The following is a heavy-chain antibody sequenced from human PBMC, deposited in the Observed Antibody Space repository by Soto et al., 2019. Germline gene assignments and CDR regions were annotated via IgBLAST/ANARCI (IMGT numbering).Heavy chain of an antibody. Sequence: EVQLLESGGGLVQPGGSLRLSCAAAGFTFSIYAMSWVRQAPGKGLEWVSAISGSGGSTYYADSVKGRFTISRDNSKNTLYLQMNSRRADDTAVYYCAKATRGGAATLIRDYWGQGTLVTVSS. CDR2: ISGSGGST. J-gene: IGHJ4*02. D-gene: IGHD6-13*01. V-gene: IGHV3-23*01. CDR1: GFTFSIYA. CDR3: AKATRGGAATLIRDY.